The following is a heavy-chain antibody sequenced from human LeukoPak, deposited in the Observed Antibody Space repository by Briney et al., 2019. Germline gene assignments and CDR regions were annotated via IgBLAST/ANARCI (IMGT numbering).Heavy chain of an antibody. CDR1: RLPPSSHS. D-gene: IGHD2-21*02. CDR2: ISSSSSYI. Sequence: GGSLTPFCAASRLPPSSHSTICLPQAPGKGLECAASISSSSSYIRYAHSVNGRLTISRDNANNSLYLHLNSLRTEDPPSSSRARVGDPWYFHYWGQGTLVTVS. V-gene: IGHV3-21*06. J-gene: IGHJ4*02. CDR3: ARVGDPWYFHY.